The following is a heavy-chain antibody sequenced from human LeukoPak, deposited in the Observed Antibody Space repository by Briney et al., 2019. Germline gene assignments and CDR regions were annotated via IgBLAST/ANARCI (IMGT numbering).Heavy chain of an antibody. J-gene: IGHJ4*02. CDR3: AKFRRPGELPDY. Sequence: GGSLRLSCAASGFTFSSYAMSWVRQAPGKGLEWVSAISGSGGSTYYADSVKGRFTISRDSSKNTLYLQMNSLRAEDTAVYYCAKFRRPGELPDYWGQGTLVTVSS. CDR2: ISGSGGST. CDR1: GFTFSSYA. D-gene: IGHD1-26*01. V-gene: IGHV3-23*01.